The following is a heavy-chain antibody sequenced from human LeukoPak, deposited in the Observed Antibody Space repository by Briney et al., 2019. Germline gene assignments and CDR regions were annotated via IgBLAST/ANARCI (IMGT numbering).Heavy chain of an antibody. Sequence: RGSLRLSCAASGFTFSSYSMNWVRQAPGRGPEWISYISSGSDNIDYAGSVKGRFTVSRDNAKNSLFLQVTSLRDDDTAVYYCARDDAWAFDYWGQGTRVTVSS. CDR3: ARDDAWAFDY. CDR1: GFTFSSYS. J-gene: IGHJ4*02. D-gene: IGHD1-26*01. V-gene: IGHV3-48*02. CDR2: ISSGSDNI.